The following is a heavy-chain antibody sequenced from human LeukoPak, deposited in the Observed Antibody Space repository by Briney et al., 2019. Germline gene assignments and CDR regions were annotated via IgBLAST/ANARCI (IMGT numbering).Heavy chain of an antibody. CDR1: GFTFSSYA. V-gene: IGHV3-23*01. CDR2: ISGSGAST. J-gene: IGHJ4*02. Sequence: GGSLRLSCAASGFTFSSYAMSWVRQAPGKGLEWVSAISGSGASTYYADSVKGRFTISRDNSKNTLYVQMNSLRAEDTAVYHCARTLYFYDSSGYQDYFDYWGQGTLVTVSS. D-gene: IGHD3-22*01. CDR3: ARTLYFYDSSGYQDYFDY.